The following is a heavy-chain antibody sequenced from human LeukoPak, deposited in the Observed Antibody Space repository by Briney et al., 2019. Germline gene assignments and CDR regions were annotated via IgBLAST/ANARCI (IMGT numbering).Heavy chain of an antibody. Sequence: SETLSLTCTVSGGSISSYYWSWIRQPPGKGLEWIGYTYYSGSTNYNPSLKSRVTISVDTSKNQFSLKLSSVTAADTAVYYCARDGSGYSSSWLYYWGQGTLVTVSS. CDR2: TYYSGST. D-gene: IGHD6-13*01. CDR3: ARDGSGYSSSWLYY. CDR1: GGSISSYY. V-gene: IGHV4-59*01. J-gene: IGHJ4*02.